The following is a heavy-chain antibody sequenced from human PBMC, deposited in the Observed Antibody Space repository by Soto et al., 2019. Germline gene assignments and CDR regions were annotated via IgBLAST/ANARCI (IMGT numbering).Heavy chain of an antibody. CDR2: IYYSGST. CDR3: ATIDYAHYGMDV. Sequence: SETLSLTCTVSGGSISRYFWSGMRQPPGKGLEWIGYIYYSGSTKYNPTLESRVTISVDTSKNQVSLKLSSVTAADTAKYYCATIDYAHYGMDVWGQGTTVTVSS. CDR1: GGSISRYF. D-gene: IGHD4-17*01. V-gene: IGHV4-59*01. J-gene: IGHJ6*02.